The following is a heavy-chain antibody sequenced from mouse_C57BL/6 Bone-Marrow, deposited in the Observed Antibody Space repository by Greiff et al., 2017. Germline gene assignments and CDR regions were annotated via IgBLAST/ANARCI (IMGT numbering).Heavy chain of an antibody. J-gene: IGHJ3*01. Sequence: VQLQQSGAELVRPGASVKLSCTASGFNIKDDYMHWVKQRPEQGLEWIGWIDPENGDTEYASPFQGKATITADTSSNTAYLQLSSLTSEDTAVYYCTPLAWFAYWGQGTLVTVSA. CDR2: IDPENGDT. V-gene: IGHV14-4*01. CDR3: TPLAWFAY. CDR1: GFNIKDDY.